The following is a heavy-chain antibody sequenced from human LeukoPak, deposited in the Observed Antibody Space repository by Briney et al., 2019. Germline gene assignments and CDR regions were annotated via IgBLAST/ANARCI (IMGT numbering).Heavy chain of an antibody. J-gene: IGHJ4*02. V-gene: IGHV3-9*01. CDR1: GFTFDDYA. CDR2: ISWNSGSI. CDR3: AKDISYYYGSGSSLFDY. D-gene: IGHD3-10*01. Sequence: SLRLSCAASGFTFDDYAMHWVRQAPGKGLEWVSGISWNSGSIGYADSVKGRFTISRDNAKKSLYLQMNSLRTEDTALYYCAKDISYYYGSGSSLFDYWGQGTLVTVSS.